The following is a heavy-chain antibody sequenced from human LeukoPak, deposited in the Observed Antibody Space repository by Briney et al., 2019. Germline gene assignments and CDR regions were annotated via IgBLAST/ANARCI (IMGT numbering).Heavy chain of an antibody. CDR2: ISYDGSNK. J-gene: IGHJ4*02. CDR1: GFTFSSYG. CDR3: AKDRGLGFGESRPFDY. Sequence: GGSLRLSCAASGFTFSSYGMHWVRQAPGKGLEWVAVISYDGSNKYYADSVKGQFTISRDNSKNTLYLQMNSLRAEDTAVNYCAKDRGLGFGESRPFDYWGQGTLVTVSS. D-gene: IGHD3-10*01. V-gene: IGHV3-30*18.